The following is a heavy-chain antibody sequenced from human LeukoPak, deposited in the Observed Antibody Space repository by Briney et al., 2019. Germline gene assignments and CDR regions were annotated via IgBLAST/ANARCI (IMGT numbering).Heavy chain of an antibody. CDR3: ARDPHAEAVGATVDY. CDR2: ISYDGSNK. J-gene: IGHJ4*02. Sequence: GGSLRLSCAASGFTFSSYAMHWVRQAPGKGLEWVAVISYDGSNKYYADSVKGRFTISRDNSKNTLYLQMNSLRAEDTAVYYCARDPHAEAVGATVDYWGQGTLVTVSS. V-gene: IGHV3-30*04. CDR1: GFTFSSYA. D-gene: IGHD1-26*01.